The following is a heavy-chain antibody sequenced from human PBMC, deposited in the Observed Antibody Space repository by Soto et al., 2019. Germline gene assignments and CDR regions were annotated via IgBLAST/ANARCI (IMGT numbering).Heavy chain of an antibody. J-gene: IGHJ3*02. CDR1: GSTFTSYA. Sequence: ASVKVSCKASGSTFTSYAMHWVRQAPGQRLEWMGWINAGNGNTKYSQKFQGRVTITRDTSASTAYMELSSLRSEDTAVYYCARGLPPEQLGAFDIWGQGTMVTVSS. D-gene: IGHD3-16*01. CDR3: ARGLPPEQLGAFDI. V-gene: IGHV1-3*01. CDR2: INAGNGNT.